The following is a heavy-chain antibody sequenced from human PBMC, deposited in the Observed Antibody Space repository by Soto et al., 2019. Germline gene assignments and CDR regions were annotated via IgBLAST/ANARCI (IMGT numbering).Heavy chain of an antibody. Sequence: GASVKVSCKASGFTFTSSAMQWVRQARGQRLEWIGWIVVGSGNTNYAQKFQERVTITRDMSTSTAYMELSSLRSEDTAVYYCAPGNSLLPHQGRYYYLDVWGKGTTVTVSS. J-gene: IGHJ6*03. D-gene: IGHD2-2*01. CDR2: IVVGSGNT. CDR1: GFTFTSSA. CDR3: APGNSLLPHQGRYYYLDV. V-gene: IGHV1-58*02.